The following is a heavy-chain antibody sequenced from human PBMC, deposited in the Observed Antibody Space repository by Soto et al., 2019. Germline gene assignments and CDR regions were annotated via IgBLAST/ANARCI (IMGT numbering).Heavy chain of an antibody. V-gene: IGHV4-59*08. Sequence: SETLSLTCTVSGGSISGYYWSWIRQPPGKGLEWVGYIYYSGSTNYNPSLKSRVTISVDTSKNQFSLKLSSVTAADTAVYYCARHLYIVATFDYWGQGTLVTVSS. CDR2: IYYSGST. CDR3: ARHLYIVATFDY. CDR1: GGSISGYY. J-gene: IGHJ4*02. D-gene: IGHD5-12*01.